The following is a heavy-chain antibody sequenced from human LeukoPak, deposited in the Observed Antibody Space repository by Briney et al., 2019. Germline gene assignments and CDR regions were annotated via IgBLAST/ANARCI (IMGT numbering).Heavy chain of an antibody. CDR2: IYHGGTA. V-gene: IGHV4-38-2*02. CDR3: TRERPSRDDGDSPFDY. Sequence: SETLSLTCGVSNYSINSDDYWGWIRQSPGKRLEWIGSIYHGGTAHCNPSLKSRVTMSLDTSKNQFYLKLTSVTAADTAFYYCTRERPSRDDGDSPFDYWGQGTLVTVSS. CDR1: NYSINSDDY. J-gene: IGHJ4*02. D-gene: IGHD4-17*01.